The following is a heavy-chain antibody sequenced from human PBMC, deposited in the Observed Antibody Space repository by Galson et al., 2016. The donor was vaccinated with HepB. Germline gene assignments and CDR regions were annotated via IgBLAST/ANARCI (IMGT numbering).Heavy chain of an antibody. Sequence: SLRLSCAASGFTFSSYNMKWVRQAPGKALEWVSSITSSSSYMYYADSVKGRFSIPRDNAKNSLFLQMNSLRADDTAVYYCARVREHVVVVKGVRYYYGMDVWGRGTTVTVSS. D-gene: IGHD2-21*01. CDR3: ARVREHVVVVKGVRYYYGMDV. CDR2: ITSSSSYM. J-gene: IGHJ6*02. V-gene: IGHV3-21*01. CDR1: GFTFSSYN.